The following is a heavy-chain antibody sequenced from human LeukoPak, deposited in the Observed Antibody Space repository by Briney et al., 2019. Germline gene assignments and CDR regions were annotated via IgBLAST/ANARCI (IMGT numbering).Heavy chain of an antibody. CDR2: ISSSSSYI. V-gene: IGHV3-21*01. Sequence: SGGSLRLSCAASGFIFSSYNMNWVRQAPGKGLEWVSFISSSSSYIYYADSVKGRFTISRDNAKNSLYLQMNSLRAEDTAVYYCAGVDGLSSERGYSYGYAFDIWGQGTMVTVSS. D-gene: IGHD5-18*01. CDR1: GFIFSSYN. J-gene: IGHJ3*02. CDR3: AGVDGLSSERGYSYGYAFDI.